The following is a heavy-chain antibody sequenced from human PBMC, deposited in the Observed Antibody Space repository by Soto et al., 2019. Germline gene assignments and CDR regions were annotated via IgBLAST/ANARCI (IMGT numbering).Heavy chain of an antibody. CDR2: ISSSSSTI. V-gene: IGHV3-11*01. CDR1: GFTFSDYY. J-gene: IGHJ6*03. Sequence: QVQLVESGGGLVKPGGSLRLSCAASGFTFSDYYMSWIRQAPGKGLEWVSYISSSSSTIYYADSVKGRFTISRDNAKNSLYLQMNSLRAEDTAVYYCARNTYYDFWPPDYYYMDVWGKGTTVTVSS. CDR3: ARNTYYDFWPPDYYYMDV. D-gene: IGHD3-3*01.